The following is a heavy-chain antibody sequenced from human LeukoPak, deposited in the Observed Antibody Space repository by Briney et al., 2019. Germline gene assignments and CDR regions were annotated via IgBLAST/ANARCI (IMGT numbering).Heavy chain of an antibody. Sequence: GGSLRLSCAASGFTFSSSGMNWVRQAPGKGLEWVSYISSATSTIYYADSVKGRFTISRDNAKNSLYLQMNSLRAEDTAVYYCARDVTYYGGHWFDPWGQGTLVTVSS. CDR2: ISSATSTI. V-gene: IGHV3-48*04. D-gene: IGHD4-23*01. J-gene: IGHJ5*02. CDR3: ARDVTYYGGHWFDP. CDR1: GFTFSSSG.